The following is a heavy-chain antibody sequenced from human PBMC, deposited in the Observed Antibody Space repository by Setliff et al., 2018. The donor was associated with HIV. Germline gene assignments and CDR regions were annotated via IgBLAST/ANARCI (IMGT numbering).Heavy chain of an antibody. CDR1: GGSMNNYY. V-gene: IGHV4-59*01. Sequence: PSETLSLTCTVFGGSMNNYYWNWIRQSPGKGLEWIGYVYYSGSTKYSPSLKSRVSISLDPSTKQVSLRLRSVTAADTAVYYCARDQRWEFPHYFDYWGQGALVTVSS. CDR2: VYYSGST. CDR3: ARDQRWEFPHYFDY. J-gene: IGHJ4*02. D-gene: IGHD1-26*01.